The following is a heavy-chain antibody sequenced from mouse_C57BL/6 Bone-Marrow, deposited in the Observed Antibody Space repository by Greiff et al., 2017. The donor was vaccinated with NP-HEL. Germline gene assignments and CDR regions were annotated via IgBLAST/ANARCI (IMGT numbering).Heavy chain of an antibody. V-gene: IGHV1-69*01. CDR1: SYTFTSYW. CDR3: ARDYDYDPYYFDY. J-gene: IGHJ2*01. D-gene: IGHD2-4*01. CDR2: IDPSDSYT. Sequence: QVQLQQPGAELVMPGASVKLSCKASSYTFTSYWMHWVKQRPGQGLEWIGEIDPSDSYTNYNQKFKGKSTLTVDKSSSTAYMQLSSLTSEDSAVYYCARDYDYDPYYFDYWGQGTTLTVSS.